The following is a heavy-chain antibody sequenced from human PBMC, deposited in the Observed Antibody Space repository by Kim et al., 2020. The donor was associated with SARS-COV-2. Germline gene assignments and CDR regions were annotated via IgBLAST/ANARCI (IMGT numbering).Heavy chain of an antibody. Sequence: SETLSHTCTVSGGSISSSSYYWGWIRQPPGKGLEWIGSIYYSGSTYYNPSLKSRVTISVDTSKNQFSLKLSSVTAADTAVYYCATKGGGIQLWLLSWFDP. CDR2: IYYSGST. D-gene: IGHD5-18*01. V-gene: IGHV4-39*01. CDR1: GGSISSSSYY. CDR3: ATKGGGIQLWLLSWFDP. J-gene: IGHJ5*02.